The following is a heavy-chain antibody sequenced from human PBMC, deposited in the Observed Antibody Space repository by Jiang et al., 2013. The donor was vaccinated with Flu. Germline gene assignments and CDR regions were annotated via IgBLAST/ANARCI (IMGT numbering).Heavy chain of an antibody. D-gene: IGHD5-24*01. CDR3: ARAQMATISGYSDY. Sequence: KPTQTLTLTCTFSGFSLSTSGMCVSWIRQPPGKALEWLARIDWDDDKYYSTSLKTRLTISKDTSKNQVVLTMTNMDPVDTATYYCARAQMATISGYSDYWGQGTLVTVSS. CDR2: IDWDDDK. CDR1: GFSLSTSGMC. J-gene: IGHJ4*02. V-gene: IGHV2-70*11.